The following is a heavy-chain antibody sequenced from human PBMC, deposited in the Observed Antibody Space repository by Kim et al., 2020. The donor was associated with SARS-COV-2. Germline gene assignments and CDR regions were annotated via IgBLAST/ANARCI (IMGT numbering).Heavy chain of an antibody. J-gene: IGHJ4*02. Sequence: KGRFTISRDNSKNTLYLQMNSLRAEDTAVYYCARGDIVVVVAATPVSFDYWGQGTLVTVSS. D-gene: IGHD2-15*01. V-gene: IGHV3-30*01. CDR3: ARGDIVVVVAATPVSFDY.